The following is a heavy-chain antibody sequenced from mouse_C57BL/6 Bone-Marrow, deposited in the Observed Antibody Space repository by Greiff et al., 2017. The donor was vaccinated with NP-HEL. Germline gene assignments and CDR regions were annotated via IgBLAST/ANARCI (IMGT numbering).Heavy chain of an antibody. V-gene: IGHV1-26*01. Sequence: VQLQQSGPELVKPGASVKISCKASGYTFTDYYMNWVKQSHGKSLEWIGDINPNNGGTSYNPQFKGKATLTVDKSSSTAYMEIRSLKPEDSAVYYCAREPIYDGYYYAIDERGQGTSVTVSS. D-gene: IGHD2-3*01. J-gene: IGHJ4*01. CDR1: GYTFTDYY. CDR2: INPNNGGT. CDR3: AREPIYDGYYYAIDE.